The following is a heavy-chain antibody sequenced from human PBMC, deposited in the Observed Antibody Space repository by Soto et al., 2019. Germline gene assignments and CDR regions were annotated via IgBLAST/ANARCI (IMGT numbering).Heavy chain of an antibody. CDR3: ESFRGSDYGLDY. J-gene: IGHJ4*02. D-gene: IGHD1-26*01. Sequence: KASRKDSAGNISIYAITWMRQASGQGREWMGGLIPIFGTENYAKKFQGRVTITADEHTRTAYMELSSRRSEDPAVYYCESFRGSDYGLDYWGQGTLVT. V-gene: IGHV1-69*01. CDR1: AGNISIYA. CDR2: LIPIFGTE.